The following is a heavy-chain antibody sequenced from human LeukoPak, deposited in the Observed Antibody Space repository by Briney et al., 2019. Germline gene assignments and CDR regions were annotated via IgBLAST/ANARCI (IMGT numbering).Heavy chain of an antibody. D-gene: IGHD3-22*01. V-gene: IGHV3-11*04. CDR1: GFPFSDFH. Sequence: GGSLRLSCVGAGFPFSDFHMSWIRQAPGKGLEWVSYITSGGGFKYYADSVKGRFSISRDDSKNSVFLQMNSLRVEDTAVYYCARVRPGSSGSYYRTSWGQGTLVTVSS. CDR3: ARVRPGSSGSYYRTS. CDR2: ITSGGGFK. J-gene: IGHJ4*02.